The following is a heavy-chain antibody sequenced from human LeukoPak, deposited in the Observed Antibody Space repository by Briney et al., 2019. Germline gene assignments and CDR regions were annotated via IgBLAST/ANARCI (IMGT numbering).Heavy chain of an antibody. CDR3: ARDRKYQDAFDI. CDR2: INAGNSNT. D-gene: IGHD2-2*01. CDR1: GYTFTSYA. Sequence: ASVKVSCKASGYTFTSYAMHWVRQAPGQRLEWMGWINAGNSNTKYSQKFQGRVTITRDTSASTAYMELSSLRSEDTAVYYCARDRKYQDAFDIWGQGTMVTVSS. V-gene: IGHV1-3*01. J-gene: IGHJ3*02.